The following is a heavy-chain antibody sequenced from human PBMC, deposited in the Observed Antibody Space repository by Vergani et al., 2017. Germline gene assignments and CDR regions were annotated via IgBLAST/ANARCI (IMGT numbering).Heavy chain of an antibody. J-gene: IGHJ6*02. CDR2: IYTSGST. V-gene: IGHV4-61*02. Sequence: QVQLQESGPGLVKPSQTLSLTCTVSGGSISSGSYYWSWIRQPAGKGLEWIGRIYTSGSTNYNPSLKSRVTISVDTSKNQFSLKLSSVTAADTAVYYRARESWSVYYGMDVWGQGTTVTVSS. CDR1: GGSISSGSYY. CDR3: ARESWSVYYGMDV. D-gene: IGHD6-13*01.